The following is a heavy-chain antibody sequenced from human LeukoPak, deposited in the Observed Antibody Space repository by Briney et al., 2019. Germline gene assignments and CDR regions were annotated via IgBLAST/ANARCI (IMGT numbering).Heavy chain of an antibody. Sequence: GGSLRLSCAASGFTFGDYYLTWLRQAPGKGLEWVSYISSSSSDTNYADSVRGRFTISRDNANKSLYLQMNSLRDEDTAVYYCARVGATWNFQHWGQGALVTVSS. CDR3: ARVGATWNFQH. V-gene: IGHV3-11*06. CDR1: GFTFGDYY. D-gene: IGHD1-26*01. J-gene: IGHJ1*01. CDR2: ISSSSSDT.